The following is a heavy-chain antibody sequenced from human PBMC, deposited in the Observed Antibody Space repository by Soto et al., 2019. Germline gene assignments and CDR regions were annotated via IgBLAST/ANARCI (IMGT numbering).Heavy chain of an antibody. CDR1: GFTFTSSA. CDR2: IVVGSGNT. D-gene: IGHD3-9*01. Sequence: SVKVSCKASGFTFTSSAMQWVRQARGQRLEWIGWIVVGSGNTNYAQKFQERVTITRDMSTSTAYMELSSLRSEDTAVYYCAAGYYDILTGRSQVDYWGQGTLVTVPQ. J-gene: IGHJ4*02. CDR3: AAGYYDILTGRSQVDY. V-gene: IGHV1-58*02.